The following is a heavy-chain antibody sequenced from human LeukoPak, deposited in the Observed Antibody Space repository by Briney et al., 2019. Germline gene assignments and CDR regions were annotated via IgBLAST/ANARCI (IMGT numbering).Heavy chain of an antibody. J-gene: IGHJ1*01. V-gene: IGHV3-30*02. CDR3: AKDRAIYDFWSGYGYFQH. CDR2: IRYDGSNK. D-gene: IGHD3-3*01. Sequence: GGSLRLFCAASGFPFSSYGMHWVRQAPGKGLEWVAFIRYDGSNKYYADSVKGRFTISRDNSKNTLYMQINSLRAEDTAVYYCAKDRAIYDFWSGYGYFQHWGQGTLVTVSS. CDR1: GFPFSSYG.